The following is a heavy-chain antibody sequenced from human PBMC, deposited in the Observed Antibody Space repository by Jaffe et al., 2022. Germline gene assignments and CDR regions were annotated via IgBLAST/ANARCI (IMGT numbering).Heavy chain of an antibody. Sequence: EVQLVESGGGLVKPGGSLRLSCVASGFTFSSYSMNWVRQAPGKGLEWVSSISPYDTYVYYADSVKGRFTISRDNAKNSLYLQMNSLRAEDTAVYYCARDTPYDYIWGTYRPPWFDPWGQGTLVTVSS. CDR3: ARDTPYDYIWGTYRPPWFDP. CDR1: GFTFSSYS. V-gene: IGHV3-21*01. D-gene: IGHD3-16*01. J-gene: IGHJ5*02. CDR2: ISPYDTYV.